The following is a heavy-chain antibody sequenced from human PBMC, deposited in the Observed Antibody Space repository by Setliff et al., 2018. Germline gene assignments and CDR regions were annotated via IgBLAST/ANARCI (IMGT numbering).Heavy chain of an antibody. Sequence: SETLSLTCTVSGGSISSGSYHWSWIRQPAGKGLEWIGRIYTGGSTNYNPSLKSRVTISVDTSKNQFSLKLSSVTAADTAVYYCARVRWELYFDYWGQGTLVTVSS. CDR2: IYTGGST. CDR1: GGSISSGSYH. J-gene: IGHJ4*02. V-gene: IGHV4-61*02. CDR3: ARVRWELYFDY. D-gene: IGHD1-26*01.